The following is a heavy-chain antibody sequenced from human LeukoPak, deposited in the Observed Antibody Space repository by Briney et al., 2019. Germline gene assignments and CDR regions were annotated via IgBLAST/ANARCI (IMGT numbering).Heavy chain of an antibody. D-gene: IGHD2-21*01. CDR3: ARDFFPIADSTWYEIGY. CDR1: GFTFNEYA. J-gene: IGHJ4*02. Sequence: GGSLRLSCAASGFTFNEYAMHWVRQTPGKGLEWVALISYDGYDKSYADSVRGRFTISRDNSKNTLNLQMDSLRSEDTAVYYCARDFFPIADSTWYEIGYWGQGTLVTVSS. CDR2: ISYDGYDK. V-gene: IGHV3-30-3*01.